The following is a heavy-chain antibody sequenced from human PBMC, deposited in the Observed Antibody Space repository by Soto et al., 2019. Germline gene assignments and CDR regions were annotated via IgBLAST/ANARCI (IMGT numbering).Heavy chain of an antibody. D-gene: IGHD6-13*01. CDR1: GGSISSGGYY. V-gene: IGHV4-31*03. CDR2: IYYSGST. Sequence: QVQLQESGPGLVKPSQTLSLTCTVSGGSISSGGYYWSWIRQHPGKGLEWIGYIYYSGSTYYNPSLKSRVTISVDTSKNQFSLKLSSVTAADTAVYYCARAPYSSSWPGRFDPWGQGTLVTVFS. J-gene: IGHJ5*02. CDR3: ARAPYSSSWPGRFDP.